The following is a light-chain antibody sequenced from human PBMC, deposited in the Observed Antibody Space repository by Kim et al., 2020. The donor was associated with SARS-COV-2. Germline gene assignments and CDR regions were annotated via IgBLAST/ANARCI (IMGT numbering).Light chain of an antibody. CDR1: SLRSYY. CDR3: LSRDSNNNVL. J-gene: IGLJ2*01. V-gene: IGLV3-19*01. CDR2: GKN. Sequence: SSELTQDPAVSVALGQTVRITCQGDSLRSYYATWYQQKPGQAPILVIYGKNNRPSGIPDRFSGSSSGNTASLTIAGTQAGDEADYYCLSRDSNNNVLFGGGTKVTVL.